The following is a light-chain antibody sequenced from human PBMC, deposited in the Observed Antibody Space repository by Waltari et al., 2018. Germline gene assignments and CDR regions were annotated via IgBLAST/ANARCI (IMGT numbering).Light chain of an antibody. Sequence: EIVLTQSPAALSLSPGERATLPCRASQSVTNYLAWYQQKPGQAPRLLIYGASNRATGIPARFSGSGSGTDFTLTISSLEAEDSAVYYCQQRSTWPPGFTFGPGTTVEI. CDR2: GAS. V-gene: IGKV3-11*01. CDR1: QSVTNY. CDR3: QQRSTWPPGFT. J-gene: IGKJ3*01.